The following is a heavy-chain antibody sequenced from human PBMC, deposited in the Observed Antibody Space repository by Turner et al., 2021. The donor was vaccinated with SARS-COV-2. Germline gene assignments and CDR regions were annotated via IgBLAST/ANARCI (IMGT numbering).Heavy chain of an antibody. CDR2: IYYSGST. V-gene: IGHV4-39*01. Sequence: QLQLQESGPGLVKPSETLSLTCTVSGGSISSSSYYWDWFRQPPGKGLEWIGSIYYSGSTYYNPSLKSRVTISVDTSKNQFSLKLSSVTAADTAVYYCARGGLYYYDSSAYWNDAFDIWGQGTMVTVSS. J-gene: IGHJ3*02. D-gene: IGHD3-22*01. CDR1: GGSISSSSYY. CDR3: ARGGLYYYDSSAYWNDAFDI.